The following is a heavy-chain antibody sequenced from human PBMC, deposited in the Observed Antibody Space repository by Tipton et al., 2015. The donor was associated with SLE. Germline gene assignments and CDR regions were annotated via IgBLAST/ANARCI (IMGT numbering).Heavy chain of an antibody. V-gene: IGHV3-33*08. D-gene: IGHD3-9*01. CDR2: IWYDGSNK. J-gene: IGHJ6*02. CDR1: GFNFRSYG. Sequence: SLRLSCAASGFNFRSYGMHWVRQAPGKGLEWVAVIWYDGSNKYYADSVKGRFTISRDNAKTSLYLQMSSLRADDTAVYYCARAKDPLTGYSPMVVRGPGTTVTVSS. CDR3: ARAKDPLTGYSPMVV.